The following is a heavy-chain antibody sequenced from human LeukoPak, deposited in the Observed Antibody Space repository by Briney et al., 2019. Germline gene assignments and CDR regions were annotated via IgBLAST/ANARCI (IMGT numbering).Heavy chain of an antibody. J-gene: IGHJ5*02. Sequence: GESLKISCKGSGYSFTSYWISWVRQMPGKGLEWMGRIDPSDSYTNYSPSFQGHVTISADKSISTAYLQWSSLKASDTAMYYCVRHMGDIVVVPAAKNWFDPWGQGTLVTVSS. V-gene: IGHV5-10-1*01. CDR3: VRHMGDIVVVPAAKNWFDP. D-gene: IGHD2-2*01. CDR1: GYSFTSYW. CDR2: IDPSDSYT.